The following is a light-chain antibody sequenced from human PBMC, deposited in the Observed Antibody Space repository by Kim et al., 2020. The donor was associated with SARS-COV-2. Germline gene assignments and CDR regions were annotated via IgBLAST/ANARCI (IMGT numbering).Light chain of an antibody. CDR3: QQYNNPLET. Sequence: VSPGERAPLSCRASQSVSSNLAWYQQKPGQAPRLLIYGASTRATGIPARFSGSGSGTEFTLTISSLQSEDFAVYYCQQYNNPLETFGQGTKVDIK. V-gene: IGKV3-15*01. CDR2: GAS. CDR1: QSVSSN. J-gene: IGKJ1*01.